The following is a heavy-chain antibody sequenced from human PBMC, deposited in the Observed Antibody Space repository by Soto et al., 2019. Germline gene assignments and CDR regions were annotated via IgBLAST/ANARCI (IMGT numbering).Heavy chain of an antibody. V-gene: IGHV4-59*08. CDR1: GGSISSYY. D-gene: IGHD1-1*01. CDR3: ARRTKGLTFDY. J-gene: IGHJ4*02. CDR2: IYYSGST. Sequence: SETLSLTCTVSGGSISSYYWSWIRQPPGKGLEWIGYIYYSGSTNYNPSLKSRVTISVDTSKNQFSLKLSSVTAADTAVYYCARRTKGLTFDYWGQGTLVTVSS.